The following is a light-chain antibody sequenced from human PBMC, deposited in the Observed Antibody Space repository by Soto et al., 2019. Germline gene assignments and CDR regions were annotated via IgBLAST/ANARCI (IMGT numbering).Light chain of an antibody. CDR2: EVS. J-gene: IGLJ1*01. Sequence: QSVLTQPASVSGSPGQSITISCTGTSSDVGSNNLVSWYQQHPGKAPKLMIYEVSRRPSGVSNRFSGSKSGNTASLTISGLQAEDEADYYCSPVARSSTPFGSGTKVTVL. CDR1: SSDVGSNNL. V-gene: IGLV2-23*02. CDR3: SPVARSSTP.